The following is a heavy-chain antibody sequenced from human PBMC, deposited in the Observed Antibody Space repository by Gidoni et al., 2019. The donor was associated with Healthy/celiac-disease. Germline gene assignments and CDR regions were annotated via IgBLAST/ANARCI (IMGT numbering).Heavy chain of an antibody. CDR1: GFTFSSYA. Sequence: QVQLVASGGGVVQPGRSLRLSCAASGFTFSSYAMHWVRQAPGKGLEWVAVISYDGSNKYYADSVKGRFTISRDNSKNTLYLQMNSLRAEDTAVYYCARVNSSSWFFDYWGQGTLVTVSS. CDR3: ARVNSSSWFFDY. J-gene: IGHJ4*02. D-gene: IGHD6-13*01. CDR2: ISYDGSNK. V-gene: IGHV3-30-3*01.